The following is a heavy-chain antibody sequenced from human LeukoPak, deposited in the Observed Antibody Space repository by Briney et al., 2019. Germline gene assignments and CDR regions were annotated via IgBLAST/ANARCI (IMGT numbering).Heavy chain of an antibody. V-gene: IGHV4-59*01. CDR3: ARTDCTGGVCYKWDPGYYFDY. CDR2: IYYRGST. D-gene: IGHD2-8*02. Sequence: SETLSLTCTVSGGSISSYHWSWIRQPPGKGLEWIGYIYYRGSTNYNPSLKSRVTISVDTSKNQFSLKLSSVTAADTAVYYCARTDCTGGVCYKWDPGYYFDYWGQGTLVTVSS. J-gene: IGHJ4*02. CDR1: GGSISSYH.